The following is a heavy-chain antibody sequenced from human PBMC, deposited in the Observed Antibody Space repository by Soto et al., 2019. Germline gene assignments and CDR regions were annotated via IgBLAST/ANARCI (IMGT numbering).Heavy chain of an antibody. J-gene: IGHJ4*02. CDR2: ISAYNGNT. Sequence: ASVKVACKASGYTFTSYGISWVRQAPGQGLEWMGWISAYNGNTNYAQKLQGRVTMTTDTSTSTAYMELRSLRSDDTAVYYCAREGGYSSGWLRGYFDYWGQGTLVTVSS. CDR1: GYTFTSYG. D-gene: IGHD6-19*01. V-gene: IGHV1-18*01. CDR3: AREGGYSSGWLRGYFDY.